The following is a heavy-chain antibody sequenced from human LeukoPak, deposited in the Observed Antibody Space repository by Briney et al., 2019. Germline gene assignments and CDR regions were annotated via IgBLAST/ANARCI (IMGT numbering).Heavy chain of an antibody. CDR3: ARGGGVDAFDI. CDR1: GFTFSSYA. CDR2: ISYDGSNK. D-gene: IGHD2-8*02. J-gene: IGHJ3*02. V-gene: IGHV3-30-3*01. Sequence: GRSLRLSCAASGFTFSSYAMHWVRQAPGKGLEWVAVISYDGSNKYYADSVKGRFTISRDNSKNTLYLQMNSLRAEDTAVYYCARGGGVDAFDIWGQGTMVTVSS.